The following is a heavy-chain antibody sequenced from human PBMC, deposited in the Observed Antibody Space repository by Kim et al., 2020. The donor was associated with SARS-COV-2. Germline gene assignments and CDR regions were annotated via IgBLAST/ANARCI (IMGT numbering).Heavy chain of an antibody. CDR3: AGGYGDPFDY. CDR2: EK. Sequence: EKYYVDSVKGRFTISRDNAKNSLYLQMNSLRAEDTAVYYCAGGYGDPFDYWGQGTLVTVSS. J-gene: IGHJ4*02. V-gene: IGHV3-7*01. D-gene: IGHD4-17*01.